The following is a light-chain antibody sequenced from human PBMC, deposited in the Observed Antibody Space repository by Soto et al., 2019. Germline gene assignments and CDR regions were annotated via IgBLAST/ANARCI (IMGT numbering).Light chain of an antibody. CDR2: DGS. Sequence: DIHMTQSPSTLSASVGDRVTITCRASQSISSWLAWYQQKPGKAPKLLIYDGSSLESGVPSRFSGSGSGTEFTLTISSLQPDDFATYYCQQYNSYSSTFGQGTKVEIK. CDR3: QQYNSYSST. V-gene: IGKV1-5*01. J-gene: IGKJ1*01. CDR1: QSISSW.